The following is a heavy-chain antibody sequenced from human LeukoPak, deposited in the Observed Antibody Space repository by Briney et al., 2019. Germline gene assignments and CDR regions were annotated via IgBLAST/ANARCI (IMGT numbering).Heavy chain of an antibody. J-gene: IGHJ4*02. D-gene: IGHD4-17*01. CDR2: ISYDGSSK. V-gene: IGHV3-30*04. CDR3: ARDSRFMTTVNSKFDY. Sequence: GGSLRLSCKASGFTFSSYAMHWVRQAPGKGLEWVAVISYDGSSKYYTDSVKGRFTISRDNSYNTLYLQMNSLRAEDTAMYYCARDSRFMTTVNSKFDYWGQGTLVTVSS. CDR1: GFTFSSYA.